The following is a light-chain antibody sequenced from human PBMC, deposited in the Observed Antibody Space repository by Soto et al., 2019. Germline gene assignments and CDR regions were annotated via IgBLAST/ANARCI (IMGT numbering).Light chain of an antibody. CDR2: KAS. Sequence: DIQMTQSPSTLSASVGDRVTITCRASQSISNWLAWYQQKPGKAPKLLIYKASSLESGVPSRFSGSGSGTEFPLTISSLQPDDFATYYCLQESNYPLTFGGGTKVEIK. CDR3: LQESNYPLT. J-gene: IGKJ4*01. V-gene: IGKV1-5*03. CDR1: QSISNW.